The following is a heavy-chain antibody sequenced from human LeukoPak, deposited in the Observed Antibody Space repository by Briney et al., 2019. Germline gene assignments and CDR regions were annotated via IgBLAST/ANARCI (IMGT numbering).Heavy chain of an antibody. D-gene: IGHD3-22*01. CDR1: GYTFTSYD. CDR3: ARGTTDSSGYYVDY. J-gene: IGHJ4*02. V-gene: IGHV1-8*01. Sequence: ASVKVSCKASGYTFTSYDINWVRQATGQGLEWMGWMNPNSGNTGYAQKFQGRVTMTRNTSISTAYMELSSLRSEDTTVYYCARGTTDSSGYYVDYWGQGTLVTVSS. CDR2: MNPNSGNT.